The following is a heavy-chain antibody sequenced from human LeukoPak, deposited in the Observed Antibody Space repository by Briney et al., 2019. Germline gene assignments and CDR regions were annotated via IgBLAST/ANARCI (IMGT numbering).Heavy chain of an antibody. CDR3: ASWPSDRYYDFWSGYYQESRYFDY. J-gene: IGHJ4*02. CDR1: GYTFTSYY. CDR2: INPSGGST. Sequence: ASVKVSCKASGYTFTSYYMHWVRQAPGQGLEWMGIINPSGGSTSYAQKFQGRVAMTRDTSTSTVYMELSSLRSEDTAVYYCASWPSDRYYDFWSGYYQESRYFDYWGQGTLVTVSS. D-gene: IGHD3-3*01. V-gene: IGHV1-46*01.